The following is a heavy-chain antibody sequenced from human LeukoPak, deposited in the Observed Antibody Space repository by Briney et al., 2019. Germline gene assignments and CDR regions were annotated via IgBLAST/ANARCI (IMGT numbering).Heavy chain of an antibody. CDR2: IYTSGST. V-gene: IGHV4-4*07. CDR1: GGSISSYY. J-gene: IGHJ4*02. CDR3: ARVHPTGYSSSWYPFDY. Sequence: SETLSLTCTVSGGSISSYYWSWIRQPAGKGLEWIGRIYTSGSTNYNPSLKSRVTMSVDTSKNQFSLKLSSVTAADTAVYYCARVHPTGYSSSWYPFDYWGQGTLVTVSS. D-gene: IGHD6-13*01.